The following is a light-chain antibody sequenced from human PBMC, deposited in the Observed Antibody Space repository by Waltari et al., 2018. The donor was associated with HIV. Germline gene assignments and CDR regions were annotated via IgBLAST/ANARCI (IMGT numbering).Light chain of an antibody. V-gene: IGLV2-8*01. Sequence: QSTLTQPPSASGSPGQSVTISCTGTSSDIGGYNYVSWYQQHPGKAPKLIMTEVTKRPSGFPDRFSGPKSGNTASLTVSGLQADDEALYYCSSFAPTNKFYVLFGGGTTLTVL. CDR3: SSFAPTNKFYVL. CDR1: SSDIGGYNY. CDR2: EVT. J-gene: IGLJ2*01.